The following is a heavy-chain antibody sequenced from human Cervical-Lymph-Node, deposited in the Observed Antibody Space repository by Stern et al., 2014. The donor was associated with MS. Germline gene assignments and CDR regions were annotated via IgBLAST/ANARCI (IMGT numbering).Heavy chain of an antibody. J-gene: IGHJ4*02. CDR1: GLTFSTSF. D-gene: IGHD6-6*01. CDR2: MDGDGSIR. CDR3: ARGGRSSSLDY. Sequence: VQLVESGGGLVQPGGSLRLSCGASGLTFSTSFMHWVRQAPGKGLVWVSRMDGDGSIRTYADSVRGRFIISRDNAKNTLYLQMNSLRAEDTAVYYCARGGRSSSLDYWGQGTLVTVSS. V-gene: IGHV3-74*02.